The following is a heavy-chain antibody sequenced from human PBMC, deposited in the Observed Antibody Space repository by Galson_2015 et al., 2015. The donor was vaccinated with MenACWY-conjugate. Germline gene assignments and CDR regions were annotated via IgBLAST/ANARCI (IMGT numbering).Heavy chain of an antibody. D-gene: IGHD3-10*01. V-gene: IGHV3-21*01. J-gene: IGHJ4*02. CDR1: GFTFSSYS. CDR2: ISSSSSYI. Sequence: SLRLSCAASGFTFSSYSMNWVRQAPGKELEWVSSISSSSSYIYYADSVKGRFTISRDNAKNSLYLQMNSLRAEDTAVYYCARDRFTMVPTALIDYWGQGTLVTVSS. CDR3: ARDRFTMVPTALIDY.